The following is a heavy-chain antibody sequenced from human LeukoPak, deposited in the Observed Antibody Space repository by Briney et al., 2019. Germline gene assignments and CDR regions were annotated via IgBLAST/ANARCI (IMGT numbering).Heavy chain of an antibody. Sequence: TGGSLRLSCAASGFTFSNYAMSWVCQAPGKGLEWVSAISGNGGNTYYADSVKGRFTISRDNSKNTLYLQMNSLRAEDTAVYYCAKNIYYDSSDYYVPFDYWGQGTLVTVSS. V-gene: IGHV3-23*01. D-gene: IGHD3-22*01. CDR3: AKNIYYDSSDYYVPFDY. J-gene: IGHJ4*02. CDR2: ISGNGGNT. CDR1: GFTFSNYA.